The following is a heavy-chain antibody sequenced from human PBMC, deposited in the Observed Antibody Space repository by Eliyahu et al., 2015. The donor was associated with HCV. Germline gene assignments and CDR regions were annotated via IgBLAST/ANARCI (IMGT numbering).Heavy chain of an antibody. CDR1: GGTFRSYA. CDR2: IIPILGIA. J-gene: IGHJ6*02. D-gene: IGHD1-26*01. Sequence: QVQLVQSGAEVKKPGSSVKVSCKASGGTFRSYAISWVRQAPGQGLEWMGRIIPILGIANYAQKFQGRVTITADKSTSTAYMELSSLRSEDTAVYYCARVGGWEVYYYYGMDVWGQGTTVTVSS. CDR3: ARVGGWEVYYYYGMDV. V-gene: IGHV1-69*04.